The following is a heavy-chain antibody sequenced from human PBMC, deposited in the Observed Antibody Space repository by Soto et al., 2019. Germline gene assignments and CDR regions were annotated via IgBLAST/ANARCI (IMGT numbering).Heavy chain of an antibody. CDR1: GFTFDDYA. CDR2: ISWNSGSI. D-gene: IGHD3-10*01. Sequence: ESGGGLVQPGRSLRLSCAASGFTFDDYAMHWVRQAPGKGLEWVSGISWNSGSIGDADSVKGRFTISRDNAKNSLYLQMNSLRAEDTALYYCAKDTMVRGVNYYYMDVWGKGTTVTVSS. J-gene: IGHJ6*03. V-gene: IGHV3-9*01. CDR3: AKDTMVRGVNYYYMDV.